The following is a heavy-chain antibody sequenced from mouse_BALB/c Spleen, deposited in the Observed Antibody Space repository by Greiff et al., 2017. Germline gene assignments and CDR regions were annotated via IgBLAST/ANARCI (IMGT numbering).Heavy chain of an antibody. D-gene: IGHD2-3*01. CDR2: ISYSGST. CDR1: GYSITSDYA. V-gene: IGHV3-2*02. Sequence: ESGPGLVKPSQSLSLTCTVTGYSITSDYAWNWIRQFPGNKLEWMGYISYSGSTSYNPSLKSRISITRDTSKNQFFLQLNSVTTEDTATYYCARSDGYSPFDYWGQGTTLTVSS. CDR3: ARSDGYSPFDY. J-gene: IGHJ2*01.